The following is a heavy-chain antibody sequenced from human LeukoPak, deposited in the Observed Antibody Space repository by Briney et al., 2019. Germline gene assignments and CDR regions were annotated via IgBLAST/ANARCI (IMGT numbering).Heavy chain of an antibody. CDR3: AKDSPGYSSSWPRIFDY. Sequence: GGSLRLSCAASGFTFSSYAMSWVRQAPGKGLEWVSAISGSGGSTYYADSVKGRFTISGDNSKNTLYLQMNSLRAEDTAVYYCAKDSPGYSSSWPRIFDYWGQGTLVTVSS. V-gene: IGHV3-23*01. J-gene: IGHJ4*02. CDR1: GFTFSSYA. CDR2: ISGSGGST. D-gene: IGHD6-13*01.